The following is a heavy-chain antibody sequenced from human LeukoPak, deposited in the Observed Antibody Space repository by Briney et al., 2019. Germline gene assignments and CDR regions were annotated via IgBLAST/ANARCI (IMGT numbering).Heavy chain of an antibody. Sequence: SVKVSCKASGGTFSSYAISWVRQAPGLGLEWMGGITPMVDTAKYAQKFQDRVTITTDESASTAYLDLTSLTSEDTAVYYCARGNWSDAFDVWGQGALVTVSS. CDR1: GGTFSSYA. CDR3: ARGNWSDAFDV. V-gene: IGHV1-69*05. J-gene: IGHJ3*01. D-gene: IGHD1-1*01. CDR2: ITPMVDTA.